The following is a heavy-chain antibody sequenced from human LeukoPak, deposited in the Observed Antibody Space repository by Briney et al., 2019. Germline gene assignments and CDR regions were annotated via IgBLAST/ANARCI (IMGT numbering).Heavy chain of an antibody. D-gene: IGHD3-3*01. CDR3: ARDAGWRLDP. J-gene: IGHJ5*02. V-gene: IGHV3-72*01. Sequence: PGGSLRLSCEASGFPFSDHNMDWVRQATGKGLEWVGRIRNKPNSYTTEYAASVRGRFTISRDDSKNSLFLQMDSLKTEDTAMYYCARDAGWRLDPWGQGTLVTVSS. CDR1: GFPFSDHN. CDR2: IRNKPNSYTT.